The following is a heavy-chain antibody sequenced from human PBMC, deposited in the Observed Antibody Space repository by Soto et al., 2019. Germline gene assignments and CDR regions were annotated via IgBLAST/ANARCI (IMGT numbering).Heavy chain of an antibody. Sequence: LRRSEEPRGWTYSSYAMSPVRQAAGKGLEWVSAISGSGGSTYYADSVKGRFTISRDNSKNTLYLQMNSLRAEDTAVYYCAKFRPGSPFWGKGTLVPVSS. CDR3: AKFRPGSPF. CDR2: ISGSGGST. CDR1: GWTYSSYA. D-gene: IGHD6-6*01. V-gene: IGHV3-23*01. J-gene: IGHJ4*02.